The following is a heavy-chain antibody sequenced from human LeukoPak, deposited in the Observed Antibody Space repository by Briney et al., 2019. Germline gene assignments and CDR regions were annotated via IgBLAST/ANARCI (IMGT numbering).Heavy chain of an antibody. CDR1: GFTFSSYG. CDR2: IRYDGSNK. V-gene: IGHV3-30*02. J-gene: IGHJ4*02. D-gene: IGHD2-15*01. CDR3: AKERDFSGGSCFKYYFDY. Sequence: GGSLRLSCAASGFTFSSYGMHWVRQAPGMGLEWVAFIRYDGSNKYYADSVKGRFTISRDNSKNTLYLQMNSLRAEDTAVYYCAKERDFSGGSCFKYYFDYWGQGTLVTVSS.